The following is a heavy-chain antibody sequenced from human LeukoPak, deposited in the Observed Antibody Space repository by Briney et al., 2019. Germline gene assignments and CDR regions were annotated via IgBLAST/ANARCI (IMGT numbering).Heavy chain of an antibody. CDR3: ARQGGILLVFDY. V-gene: IGHV4-39*01. D-gene: IGHD3-22*01. J-gene: IGHJ4*02. CDR1: GGSISSSSYY. CDR2: IYYSGST. Sequence: SETLSLTCTVSGGSISSSSYYWGWIRQPPGKGLEWIGSIYYSGSTYYNPSLKSRVTISVDTSKNQFSLKLSSVTAADTAVYYCARQGGILLVFDYWGQGTLVNVSS.